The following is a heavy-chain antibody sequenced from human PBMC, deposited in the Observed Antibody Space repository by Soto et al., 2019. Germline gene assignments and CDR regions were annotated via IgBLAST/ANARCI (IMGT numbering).Heavy chain of an antibody. J-gene: IGHJ4*02. V-gene: IGHV1-58*01. Sequence: QVQVVQSGPEVKNPGTSVRVSCKTSGFTFTNSAVQWVRQARGQSLEWIGWIIIGSGQTKSAQKLQDRLTLTRDISTSTVYMELSSLKSEDAAVYYCAAELYERGDCCHFYYWGQGTLVTVSS. CDR1: GFTFTNSA. CDR2: IIIGSGQT. D-gene: IGHD2-21*02. CDR3: AAELYERGDCCHFYY.